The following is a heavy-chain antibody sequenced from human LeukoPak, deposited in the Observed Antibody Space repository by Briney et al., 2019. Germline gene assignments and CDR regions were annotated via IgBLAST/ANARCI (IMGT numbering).Heavy chain of an antibody. V-gene: IGHV1-3*01. CDR1: GYTFTSYA. D-gene: IGHD6-19*01. Sequence: ASVKVSCKASGYTFTSYAMHWVRQAPGQRLEWMGWINAGNGNTKYSQKFQGRVTITRDTSASTAYMELSSLRSEDTAVYYCARGGGGVYSSGWQHLGYFDYWGQGTLVTVSS. CDR2: INAGNGNT. CDR3: ARGGGGVYSSGWQHLGYFDY. J-gene: IGHJ4*02.